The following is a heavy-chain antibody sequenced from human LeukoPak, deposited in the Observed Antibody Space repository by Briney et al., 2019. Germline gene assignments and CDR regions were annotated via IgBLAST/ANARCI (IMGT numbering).Heavy chain of an antibody. D-gene: IGHD3-3*01. CDR2: IYYSGSA. V-gene: IGHV4-39*01. J-gene: IGHJ4*02. CDR3: ARGSQVDDFWSGYRAPLDY. CDR1: GGSISSSGYY. Sequence: KSSETLSLTCTVSGGSISSSGYYWSWIRQPPGKGLEWIGTIYYSGSAYYNPSLKTRVTISVDTSKNQFSLKLSSVTAADTAVYFCARGSQVDDFWSGYRAPLDYWGQGTLVTVSS.